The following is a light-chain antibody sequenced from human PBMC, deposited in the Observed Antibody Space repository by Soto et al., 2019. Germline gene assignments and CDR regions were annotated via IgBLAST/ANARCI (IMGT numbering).Light chain of an antibody. CDR1: QAIRTA. Sequence: AIQLTQSPSSLYASVGDRVTITCRASQAIRTALGWYQQKPGKVPKLLIYAASILQSGVPSRFSGSGSGTDFTLTISSXQPEDFATYYCLLDFRYFWAFGQGTKVDIK. V-gene: IGKV1-6*01. J-gene: IGKJ1*01. CDR3: LLDFRYFWA. CDR2: AAS.